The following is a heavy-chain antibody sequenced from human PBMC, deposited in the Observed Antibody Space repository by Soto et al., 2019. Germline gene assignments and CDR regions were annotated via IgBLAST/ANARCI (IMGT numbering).Heavy chain of an antibody. CDR3: ARGVRVVRGVIVGIFDY. CDR1: GGSISSGGYY. CDR2: IYYSGST. Sequence: QVQLQESGPGLVKPSQTLSLTCTVSGGSISSGGYYWSWIRQHPGKGLEWIGYIYYSGSTYYNPSLKSRVTISVDTSKNQFFLKLSSVTAADTAVYYCARGVRVVRGVIVGIFDYWGQGTLVTVSS. V-gene: IGHV4-31*03. D-gene: IGHD3-10*01. J-gene: IGHJ4*02.